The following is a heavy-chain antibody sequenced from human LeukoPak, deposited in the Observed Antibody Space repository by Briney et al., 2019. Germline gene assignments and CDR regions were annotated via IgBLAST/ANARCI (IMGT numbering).Heavy chain of an antibody. CDR2: INPSGGST. J-gene: IGHJ4*02. CDR1: GYTFTGYY. CDR3: ARGALDSSGYSPWDY. Sequence: ASVKVSCKASGYTFTGYYMHWVRQAPGQGFQWMGIINPSGGSTNYAQKFQGRVTVTRDTSTSTLYMELSSLRSEDTAVYYCARGALDSSGYSPWDYWGQGTLVTVSS. V-gene: IGHV1-46*01. D-gene: IGHD3-22*01.